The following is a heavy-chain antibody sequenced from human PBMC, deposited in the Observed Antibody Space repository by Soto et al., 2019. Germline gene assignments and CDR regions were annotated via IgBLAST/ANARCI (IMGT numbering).Heavy chain of an antibody. J-gene: IGHJ4*02. CDR1: VYIFTCYY. V-gene: IGHV1-2*02. CDR3: ARGDYGTGGYPFPYFDY. CDR2: INPDSGAT. D-gene: IGHD2-8*02. Sequence: VXSVKVSCKASVYIFTCYYIHWVRQAPGQGLEWMGWINPDSGATNYAQNFQGRVTLTSDTSISTASMDLTSLTSDDTAVYYCARGDYGTGGYPFPYFDYWGQGNLVTVSS.